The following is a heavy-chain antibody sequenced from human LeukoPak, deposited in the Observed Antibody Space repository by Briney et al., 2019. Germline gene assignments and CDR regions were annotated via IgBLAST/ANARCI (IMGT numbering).Heavy chain of an antibody. CDR3: ARLREIPVFGVVTKSTSYFDY. D-gene: IGHD3-3*01. CDR1: GFTFTNYW. J-gene: IGHJ4*02. Sequence: GGSLRLSCAASGFTFTNYWMSWVRQAPGKGLEWVANIKQDGSEKYYVDSVKGRFTISRDNAKNSLYLQMNSLRAEDTAVYYCARLREIPVFGVVTKSTSYFDYWGQGTLVTVSS. CDR2: IKQDGSEK. V-gene: IGHV3-7*01.